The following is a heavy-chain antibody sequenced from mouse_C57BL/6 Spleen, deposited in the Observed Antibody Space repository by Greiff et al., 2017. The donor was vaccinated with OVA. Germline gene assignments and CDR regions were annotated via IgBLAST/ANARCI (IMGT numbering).Heavy chain of an antibody. V-gene: IGHV1-69*01. Sequence: VQLQQPGAELVMPGASVKLSCKASGYTFTSYWMHWVKQRPGQGLEWIGEIDPSDSYTNYNQKFKGKSTLTVDKSSSTAYMQLSSLTSEDSAVYYCARGEGYYSKNCDVWGKGTTVTVSS. CDR1: GYTFTSYW. CDR3: ARGEGYYSKNCDV. CDR2: IDPSDSYT. D-gene: IGHD2-5*01. J-gene: IGHJ1*03.